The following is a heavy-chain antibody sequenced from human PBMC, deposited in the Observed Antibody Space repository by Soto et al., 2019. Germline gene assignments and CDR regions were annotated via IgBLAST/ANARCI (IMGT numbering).Heavy chain of an antibody. V-gene: IGHV3-73*02. CDR1: GFTFSGSA. CDR2: IRSKANSYAT. D-gene: IGHD1-26*01. J-gene: IGHJ4*02. CDR3: TRLVGATTTLDDY. Sequence: EVQLVESGGGLVQPGGSLKLSCAASGFTFSGSAMHWVRQASGKGLKWVGRIRSKANSYATAYAESVKGRFTISRDDSKNTAYLQMHSLKTEDTAVYYCTRLVGATTTLDDYWGQGSLVTVSS.